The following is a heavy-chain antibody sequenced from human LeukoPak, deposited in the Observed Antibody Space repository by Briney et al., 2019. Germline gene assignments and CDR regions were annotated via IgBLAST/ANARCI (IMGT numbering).Heavy chain of an antibody. CDR3: ASSVAAPGDAFDI. J-gene: IGHJ3*02. V-gene: IGHV1-69*05. CDR1: GGTFSSYA. D-gene: IGHD6-19*01. Sequence: SVKVSCKASGGTFSSYAISWVRQAPGQGLEWMGGIIPIFGTANYAQKFQGRVTMTRDTSISTAYMELSRLRSDDTAVYYCASSVAAPGDAFDIWGQGTMVSVSS. CDR2: IIPIFGTA.